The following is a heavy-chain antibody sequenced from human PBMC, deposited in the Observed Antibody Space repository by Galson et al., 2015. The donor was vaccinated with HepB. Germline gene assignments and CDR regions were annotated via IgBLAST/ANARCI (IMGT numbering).Heavy chain of an antibody. CDR1: GFSFSSYA. D-gene: IGHD1-26*01. J-gene: IGHJ4*02. CDR2: ISFDGNNE. Sequence: SLRLSCAASGFSFSSYAMHWVRQAPGRGLEWVAMISFDGNNEQYAASVKGRFTISRDNFKNTLYLYMTSLRVDDTAVFYCARVPDQNGIGCFDFWGQGTVVSVST. CDR3: ARVPDQNGIGCFDF. V-gene: IGHV3-30*03.